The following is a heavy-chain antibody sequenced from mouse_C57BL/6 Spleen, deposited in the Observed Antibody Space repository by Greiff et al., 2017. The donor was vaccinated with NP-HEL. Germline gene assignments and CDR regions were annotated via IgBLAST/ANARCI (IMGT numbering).Heavy chain of an antibody. CDR3: ARRQKGAQATYYFDY. D-gene: IGHD3-2*02. CDR2: IYPGDGDT. J-gene: IGHJ2*01. CDR1: GYAFSSSW. V-gene: IGHV1-82*01. Sequence: QVQLQQSGPELVKPGASVKISCKASGYAFSSSWMNWVKQRPGKGLEWIGRIYPGDGDTNYNGKFKGKATLTADKSSSTPYMQLSSLTSEDSAVYFCARRQKGAQATYYFDYWGQGTTLTVSS.